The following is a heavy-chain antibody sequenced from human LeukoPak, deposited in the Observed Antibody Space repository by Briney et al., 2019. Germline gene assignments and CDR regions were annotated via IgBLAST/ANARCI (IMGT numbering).Heavy chain of an antibody. V-gene: IGHV3-74*01. CDR2: IKGDGSSI. CDR1: GFTFSSCS. CDR3: VRGTIAAAGIDY. J-gene: IGHJ4*02. D-gene: IGHD6-13*01. Sequence: GGSLRLSCAASGFTFSSCSMHWVRQAPGKGLVWVSRIKGDGSSISYADSVKGRFTIFGDNAKNTLFLQMDSLRAEDTAVYYCVRGTIAAAGIDYWGQGTLVTVSS.